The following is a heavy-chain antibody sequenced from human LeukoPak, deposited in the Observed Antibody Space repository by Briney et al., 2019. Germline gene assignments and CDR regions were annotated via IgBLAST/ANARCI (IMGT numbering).Heavy chain of an antibody. CDR2: FNPNSGGT. D-gene: IGHD2-2*01. J-gene: IGHJ4*02. Sequence: AASVKVSCKASGYTLTDFYVHWVRLAPGQGLEWMGWFNPNSGGTNYAQKFQGRVTMTGDTSSNTAYMELSRLTSDDTAVYYFARGYAYFDYWGQGSLVTVSS. CDR1: GYTLTDFY. V-gene: IGHV1-2*02. CDR3: ARGYAYFDY.